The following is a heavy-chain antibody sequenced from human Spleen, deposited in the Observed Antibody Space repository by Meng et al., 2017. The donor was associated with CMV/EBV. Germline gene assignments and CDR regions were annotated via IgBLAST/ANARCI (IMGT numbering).Heavy chain of an antibody. J-gene: IGHJ2*01. V-gene: IGHV3-48*03. CDR1: GFTFSTYE. CDR2: ISSGASTK. Sequence: GESLKISYAASGFTFSTYEMSWVRQAPGKGLEWVSYISSGASTKYYADSVKGRFTISRDNAKNSLYLQMNSLRAEDTAVYYCARVSWYFDLWGRGSLVTVSS. CDR3: ARVSWYFDL.